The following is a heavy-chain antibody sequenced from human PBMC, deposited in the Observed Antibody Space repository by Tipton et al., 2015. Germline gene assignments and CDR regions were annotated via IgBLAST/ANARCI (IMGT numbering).Heavy chain of an antibody. CDR3: ARPSLGHCSGGNCYSDD. V-gene: IGHV5-51*01. Sequence: QLVQSGAEVKKPGESLKISCETSGYRFTNYWIGWVRQLPGKGLEWMGMIYTGDSDTQYRTAFQGQVTISAEKSITTAYLQWSSLKASDTAMYYCARPSLGHCSGGNCYSDDWGQGTLVTVSS. CDR2: IYTGDSDT. CDR1: GYRFTNYW. D-gene: IGHD2-15*01. J-gene: IGHJ4*02.